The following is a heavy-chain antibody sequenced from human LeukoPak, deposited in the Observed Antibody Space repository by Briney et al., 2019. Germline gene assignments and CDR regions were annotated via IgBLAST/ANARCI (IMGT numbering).Heavy chain of an antibody. CDR3: AKDQAYCSSTSCYPYYYYGMDV. V-gene: IGHV3-23*01. J-gene: IGHJ6*02. D-gene: IGHD2-2*01. Sequence: GGSLRLSCAVSGFTFSRYAMSWVRQAPGKGLEWVSALSSSGGSTYYADPVKGRFTISRDNSKNTLYLQMNSLRAEDTAVYYCAKDQAYCSSTSCYPYYYYGMDVWGQGTTVTVSS. CDR1: GFTFSRYA. CDR2: LSSSGGST.